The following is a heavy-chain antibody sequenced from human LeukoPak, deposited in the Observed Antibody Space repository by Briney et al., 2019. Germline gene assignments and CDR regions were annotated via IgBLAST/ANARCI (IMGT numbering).Heavy chain of an antibody. CDR3: ARLSGSYYL. CDR1: GGTFSSYA. D-gene: IGHD1-26*01. Sequence: EASVKVSCKASGGTFSSYAISWVRQAPGQGLERMGGIIPIFGTANYAQKLQGTVTITTEESTSTAYMELSTLRSEDTAVYYCARLSGSYYLWGQGTLVSVSS. V-gene: IGHV1-69*05. CDR2: IIPIFGTA. J-gene: IGHJ4*02.